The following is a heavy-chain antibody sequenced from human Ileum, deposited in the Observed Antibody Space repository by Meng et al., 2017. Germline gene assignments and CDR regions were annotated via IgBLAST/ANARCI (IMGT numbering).Heavy chain of an antibody. D-gene: IGHD6-19*01. J-gene: IGHJ4*02. CDR3: ARDSSVWNYLDY. CDR2: IFSSSNNI. Sequence: GESLKISCAASGFTFSSYSMNWVRQAPGKGLEWVSSIFSSSNNINYADSVKGRFTISRDNSKNTLHLQMNSLRAEDTAVYYCARDSSVWNYLDYWGQGTLVTVSS. V-gene: IGHV3-21*01. CDR1: GFTFSSYS.